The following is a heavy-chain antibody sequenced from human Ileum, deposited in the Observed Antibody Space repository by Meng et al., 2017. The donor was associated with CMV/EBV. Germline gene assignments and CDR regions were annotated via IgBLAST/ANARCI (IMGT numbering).Heavy chain of an antibody. CDR1: GDTFITFG. V-gene: IGHV1-18*01. J-gene: IGHJ5*02. Sequence: QGQLVQSGTEVKKPGASVKVSCKASGDTFITFGITWVRQAPGQGLEWMGWITPYNGKTDYAQRLQNRVTMTTDTSTNTVYMELRSLSSDDTAVYYCAREEFSDYAYTWGQGTLVTVSS. D-gene: IGHD4-17*01. CDR3: AREEFSDYAYT. CDR2: ITPYNGKT.